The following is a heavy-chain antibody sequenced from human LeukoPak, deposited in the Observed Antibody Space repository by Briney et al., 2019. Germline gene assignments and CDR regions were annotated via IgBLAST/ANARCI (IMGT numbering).Heavy chain of an antibody. CDR1: GFTFSSYS. V-gene: IGHV3-21*01. J-gene: IGHJ5*02. CDR2: ISSSSSYI. Sequence: GGSLRLSCAASGFTFSSYSMNWVRQAPGKGLEWVSSISSSSSYIYYADSVKRRYTISRDNAKNSLYLQMNSLRAEDTAVYYCARGMIAAAGASNWFDPWGQGTLVTVSS. CDR3: ARGMIAAAGASNWFDP. D-gene: IGHD6-13*01.